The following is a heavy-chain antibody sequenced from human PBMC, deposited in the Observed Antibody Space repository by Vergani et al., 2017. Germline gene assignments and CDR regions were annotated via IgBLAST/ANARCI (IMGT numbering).Heavy chain of an antibody. CDR3: AREWQGXTVDTAMAATYYYYYMDV. J-gene: IGHJ6*03. V-gene: IGHV1-3*01. CDR2: INAGNGNT. D-gene: IGHD5-18*01. Sequence: QVQLVQSGAEVKKPGASVKVSCKASGYTFTSYAMHWVRQAPGQRLEWMGWINAGNGNTKYSQKFQGRVTITRDTSASTAYMELSSLRSEDTAVYYCAREWQGXTVDTAMAATYYYYYMDVWGKGTTVTVSS. CDR1: GYTFTSYA.